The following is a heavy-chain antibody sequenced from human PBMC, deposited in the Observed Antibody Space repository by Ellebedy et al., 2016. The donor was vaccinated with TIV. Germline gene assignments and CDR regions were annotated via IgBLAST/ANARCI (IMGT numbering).Heavy chain of an antibody. CDR2: ISADGNKK. D-gene: IGHD1-26*01. V-gene: IGHV3-30-3*01. CDR3: AREGDRGYFQH. CDR1: GFTFSGYP. Sequence: GESLKISXVASGFTFSGYPLHWVRQAPGKGLDWVAVISADGNKKHYADSVEGRFTTSRDNSKNTLFLQMNSLRAEDTAVYYCAREGDRGYFQHWGQGVLVTVSS. J-gene: IGHJ1*01.